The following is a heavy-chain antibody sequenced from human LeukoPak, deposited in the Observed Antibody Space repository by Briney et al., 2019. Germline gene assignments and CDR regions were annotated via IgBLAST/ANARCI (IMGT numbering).Heavy chain of an antibody. CDR2: ISSSGSTI. D-gene: IGHD5-18*01. CDR1: GFTFSDYY. CDR3: ARDATGYSYGRPLNY. J-gene: IGHJ4*02. V-gene: IGHV3-11*04. Sequence: GGSLRLSCAASGFTFSDYYMSWIRQAPGKGLEWVSYISSSGSTIYYADSVKGRFTVSRDNAKNSLYLQMNSLRAEDTAVYYCARDATGYSYGRPLNYWGQGTLVTVSS.